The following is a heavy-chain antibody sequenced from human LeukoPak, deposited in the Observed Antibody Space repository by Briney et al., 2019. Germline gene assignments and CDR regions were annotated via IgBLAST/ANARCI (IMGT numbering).Heavy chain of an antibody. CDR1: GYTFTSYG. J-gene: IGHJ6*04. CDR2: ISAYNGNT. CDR3: ARVPRYCSSTSCPSGDYYGMDV. V-gene: IGHV1-18*04. Sequence: GASVKVSCKASGYTFTSYGISWVRQAPGQGLEWMGWISAYNGNTNYAQKLQGRVTMTTDTSTSTAYMELRSLRSDDTAVYYCARVPRYCSSTSCPSGDYYGMDVWGKGTTVIVSS. D-gene: IGHD2-2*01.